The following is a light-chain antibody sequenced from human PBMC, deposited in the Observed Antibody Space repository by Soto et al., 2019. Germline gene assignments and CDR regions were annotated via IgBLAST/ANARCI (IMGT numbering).Light chain of an antibody. CDR3: CSFTSSNTHV. Sequence: QSALPQPASVSGSPGQSITISCTGTSSDFGNHNLVSWYQQHPGKVPKLILFEVNKRPSGVSGRFSGSKSGNTASLTISGLQAEDEADYYCCSFTSSNTHVFGTGTKVTVL. V-gene: IGLV2-23*02. CDR1: SSDFGNHNL. J-gene: IGLJ1*01. CDR2: EVN.